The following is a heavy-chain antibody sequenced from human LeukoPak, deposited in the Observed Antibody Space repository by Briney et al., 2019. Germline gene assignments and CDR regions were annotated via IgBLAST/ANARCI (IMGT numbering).Heavy chain of an antibody. V-gene: IGHV4-34*01. CDR1: GGPFSGYY. Sequence: SETLSLTCAVYGGPFSGYYWSWIRQPPGKGLEWIGEINHSGSTNYNPSLKSRVTISVDTSKNQFSLKLSSVTAADTAVYYCARSLRPFFGWFDPWGQGTLVTVSS. CDR3: ARSLRPFFGWFDP. J-gene: IGHJ5*02. D-gene: IGHD3-3*01. CDR2: INHSGST.